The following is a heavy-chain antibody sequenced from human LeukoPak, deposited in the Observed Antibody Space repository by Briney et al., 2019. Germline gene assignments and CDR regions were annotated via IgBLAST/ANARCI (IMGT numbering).Heavy chain of an antibody. CDR1: GFTFSSYG. D-gene: IGHD3-22*01. CDR3: AKGSYNYDSSADYMDV. Sequence: GGSLRLSCAASGFTFSSYGMHWVRQAPGKGLEWVAFIRYDGSNKYYADSVKGRFTISRDNSKNTLYLQIIGLRAEDTAVYYCAKGSYNYDSSADYMDVWGKGTTVTVSS. CDR2: IRYDGSNK. V-gene: IGHV3-30*02. J-gene: IGHJ6*03.